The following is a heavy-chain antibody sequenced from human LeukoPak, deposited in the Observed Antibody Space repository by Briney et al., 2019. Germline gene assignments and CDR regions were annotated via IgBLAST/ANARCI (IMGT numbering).Heavy chain of an antibody. CDR1: GFNVTTNN. Sequence: GGSLRLSCVGSGFNVTTNNMYWVRQAPGKGLECVSAFHAGGGPDYADSVRDRFTNSRDNSKNTLYLQMNSLRAEDTAVYFCGRRFCNSCPLDFWGQGTLVTVSS. J-gene: IGHJ4*02. D-gene: IGHD2-21*01. CDR3: GRRFCNSCPLDF. CDR2: FHAGGGP. V-gene: IGHV3-66*04.